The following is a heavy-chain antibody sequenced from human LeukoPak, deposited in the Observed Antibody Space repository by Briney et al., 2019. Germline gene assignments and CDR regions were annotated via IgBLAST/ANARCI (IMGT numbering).Heavy chain of an antibody. Sequence: PGRSLRLSCAGSGFIFNNYAMTWVRKPPGKGLEWASGISWNSGSIDYADSVKGRFTISRDNAKNSLYLQMNSLRVEDTAFYYCAKDNRRHYTSGPNPDSLHWGQGALVTVSS. CDR2: ISWNSGSI. CDR3: AKDNRRHYTSGPNPDSLH. CDR1: GFIFNNYA. V-gene: IGHV3-9*01. J-gene: IGHJ4*02. D-gene: IGHD6-19*01.